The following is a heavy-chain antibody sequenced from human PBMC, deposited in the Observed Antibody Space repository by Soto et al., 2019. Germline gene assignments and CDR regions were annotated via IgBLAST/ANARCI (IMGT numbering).Heavy chain of an antibody. D-gene: IGHD3-16*01. J-gene: IGHJ4*02. CDR3: ARHGGTPDLYFDY. Sequence: GGSLRLSCAASGFIFGAHAMSWVRQAPGKGLEWVSAINWIGGSTNYADSMKGRFTISRDNAKNSLYLQMSSLRAEDTALYYCARHGGTPDLYFDYWGQGTPVTISS. CDR1: GFIFGAHA. CDR2: INWIGGST. V-gene: IGHV3-20*04.